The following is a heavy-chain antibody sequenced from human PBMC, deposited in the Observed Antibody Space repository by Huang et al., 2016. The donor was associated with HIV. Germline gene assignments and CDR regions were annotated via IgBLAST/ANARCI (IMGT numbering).Heavy chain of an antibody. D-gene: IGHD3-22*01. CDR3: ARDDFAGYYSDGTGYGSFDS. V-gene: IGHV7-4-1*02. Sequence: QVQLVQSASELKKPGASVKVSCKASGYTFSGYSINWVRQAPGQGLEWMGWVNTHTGNPTYAQAVTGRCFFSLDTSVRTAFLQISSLRTDDTAVYYCARDDFAGYYSDGTGYGSFDSWGQGTLVTVSS. CDR1: GYTFSGYS. J-gene: IGHJ4*02. CDR2: VNTHTGNP.